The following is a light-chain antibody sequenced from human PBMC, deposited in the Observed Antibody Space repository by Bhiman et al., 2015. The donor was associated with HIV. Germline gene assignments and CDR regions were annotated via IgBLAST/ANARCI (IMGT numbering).Light chain of an antibody. CDR2: QDT. Sequence: SYELTQPPSVSVYPGQTASITCSGDKLGEQYVCWYQQKPGQSPVLVMYQDTKRPSGIPERFSGSNSGNTATLTISGTQPLDEADYYCQAWDTGTAVFGTGTKVTVL. CDR1: KLGEQY. J-gene: IGLJ1*01. CDR3: QAWDTGTAV. V-gene: IGLV3-1*01.